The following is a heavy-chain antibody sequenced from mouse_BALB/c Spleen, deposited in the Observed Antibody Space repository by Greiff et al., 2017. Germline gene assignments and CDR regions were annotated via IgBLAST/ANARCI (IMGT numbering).Heavy chain of an antibody. CDR3: VRVPNWDGFYWYFDV. V-gene: IGHV2-9-2*01. CDR1: GFSLTSYD. D-gene: IGHD4-1*02. J-gene: IGHJ1*01. CDR2: IWTGGGT. Sequence: VKLMESGPGLVAPSQSLSITCTVSGFSLTSYDISWIRQPPGKGLEWLGVIWTGGGTNYNSAFMSRLSISKDNSKSQVFLKMNSLQTDDTAIYYCVRVPNWDGFYWYFDVWGAGTTVTVSS.